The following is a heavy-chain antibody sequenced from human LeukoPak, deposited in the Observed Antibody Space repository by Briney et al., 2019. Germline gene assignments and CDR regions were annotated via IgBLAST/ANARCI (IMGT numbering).Heavy chain of an antibody. J-gene: IGHJ4*02. CDR3: ARQVRVAARPPYFDY. CDR2: IYYSGST. Sequence: SETLSLTCTVSGGSVSSSSYYWGWVRQPPGKGLEWIGCIYYSGSTYYNPSLKSRVTISVDTSKNQFSLKLSSVIAADTAVYYCARQVRVAARPPYFDYWGQGTLVTVSS. D-gene: IGHD6-6*01. V-gene: IGHV4-39*01. CDR1: GGSVSSSSYY.